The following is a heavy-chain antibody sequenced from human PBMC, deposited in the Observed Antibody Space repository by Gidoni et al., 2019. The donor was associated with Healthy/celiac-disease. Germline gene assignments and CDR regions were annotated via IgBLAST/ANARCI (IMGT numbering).Heavy chain of an antibody. Sequence: QLQLQESGPGLVKPSETLSLTCTVSGGSISSSSYYWGWIRQPPGKGLEWIGSIYYSGSTYYNPSLKSRVTISVDTSKNQFSLKLSSVTAADTAVYYCARKTYTAGALDYWGQGTLVTVSS. V-gene: IGHV4-39*01. CDR1: GGSISSSSYY. J-gene: IGHJ4*02. CDR2: IYYSGST. D-gene: IGHD5-18*01. CDR3: ARKTYTAGALDY.